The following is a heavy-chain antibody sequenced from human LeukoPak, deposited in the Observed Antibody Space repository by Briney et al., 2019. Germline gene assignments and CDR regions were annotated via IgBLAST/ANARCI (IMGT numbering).Heavy chain of an antibody. CDR2: INAGNGNT. CDR1: GYTFTSYA. Sequence: ASVKVSRTASGYTFTSYAVHWVRQAPGQRLEWMGWINAGNGNTKYSQKFQGRVTITRDTSASTAYMELSSLRSEDTAVYYCAIGLMAGYSSGYYWGQGTLVTVSS. CDR3: AIGLMAGYSSGYY. D-gene: IGHD6-19*01. V-gene: IGHV1-3*01. J-gene: IGHJ4*02.